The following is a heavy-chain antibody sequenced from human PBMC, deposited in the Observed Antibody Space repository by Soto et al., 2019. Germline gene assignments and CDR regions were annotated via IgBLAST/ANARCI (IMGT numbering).Heavy chain of an antibody. CDR3: ARDTNYYDSSGYFDAFDI. J-gene: IGHJ3*02. Sequence: ASVKVSCKASGYTFTSYAMHWARQAPGQRLEWMGWINAGNGNTKYSQKFQGRVTITRDTSASTAYMELSSLRSEDTAVYYCARDTNYYDSSGYFDAFDIWGQGTMVTVSS. V-gene: IGHV1-3*01. CDR1: GYTFTSYA. CDR2: INAGNGNT. D-gene: IGHD3-22*01.